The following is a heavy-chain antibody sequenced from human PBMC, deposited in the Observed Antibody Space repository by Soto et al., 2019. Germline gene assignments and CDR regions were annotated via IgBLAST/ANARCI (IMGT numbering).Heavy chain of an antibody. CDR3: ARDFKGRGYSYGYPNIYYYYGMDV. Sequence: GGSLRLSCAASGFTFSSYAMHWVRQAPGKGLEWVAVISYDGSNKYYADSVKGRFTVSRDNSKNTLYLQMNSLRAEDTAVYYCARDFKGRGYSYGYPNIYYYYGMDVWGQGTTVTVSS. J-gene: IGHJ6*02. CDR1: GFTFSSYA. V-gene: IGHV3-30-3*01. D-gene: IGHD5-18*01. CDR2: ISYDGSNK.